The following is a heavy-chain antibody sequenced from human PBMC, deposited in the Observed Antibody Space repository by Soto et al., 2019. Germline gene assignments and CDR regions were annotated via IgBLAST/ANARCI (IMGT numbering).Heavy chain of an antibody. CDR2: ITFRGDNT. CDR1: GFTFSSYA. J-gene: IGHJ4*02. D-gene: IGHD1-1*01. CDR3: AKLGTMGVFDN. V-gene: IGHV3-23*01. Sequence: EVQLLESGGGLVPPGGSLRLSCAASGFTFSSYAMSWFRQAPGEGLEWLAGITFRGDNTYYSESVKGRFTLSRDNSRNRLDLQMNSLKVEDTALYYGAKLGTMGVFDNWGQGTLLTVSS.